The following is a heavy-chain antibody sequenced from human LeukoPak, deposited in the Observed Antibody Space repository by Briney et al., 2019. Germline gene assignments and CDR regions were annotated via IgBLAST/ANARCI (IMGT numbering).Heavy chain of an antibody. D-gene: IGHD3-22*01. Sequence: GASVSVSCMVSGHTLTQLSIHWVRPAPGKGLAWVGDSHPEDGTPNIGQNFHGRISITVHTSIDEANLALTSQTSDDTAVYFLSAVRPSPQDYDDTASRNPFDYWGQGTLLTVSS. CDR2: SHPEDGTP. J-gene: IGHJ4*02. CDR1: GHTLTQLS. CDR3: SAVRPSPQDYDDTASRNPFDY. V-gene: IGHV1-24*01.